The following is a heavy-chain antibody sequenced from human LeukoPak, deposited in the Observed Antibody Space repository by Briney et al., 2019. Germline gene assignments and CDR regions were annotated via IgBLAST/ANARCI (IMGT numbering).Heavy chain of an antibody. Sequence: PGGSLRLSCAASGFTFSSYWMSWVRQAPGKGLEWVAVIWYDGSNKYYADSVKGRFTISRDNSKNTLYLQMNSLRAEDTAVYYCAKGQGEDSGNDPGFDPWGQGTLVTVSS. CDR3: AKGQGEDSGNDPGFDP. V-gene: IGHV3-33*06. D-gene: IGHD5-12*01. CDR2: IWYDGSNK. CDR1: GFTFSSYW. J-gene: IGHJ5*02.